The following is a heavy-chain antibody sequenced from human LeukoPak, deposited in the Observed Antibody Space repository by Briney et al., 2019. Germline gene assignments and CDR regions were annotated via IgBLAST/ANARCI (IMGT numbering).Heavy chain of an antibody. CDR3: AKDKHPDFWSGYSEYYFDY. J-gene: IGHJ4*02. CDR1: GFTFSSYE. V-gene: IGHV3-48*03. CDR2: ISSSGSTI. Sequence: PGGSLRLSCAASGFTFSSYEMNWVRQAPGKGLEWVSYISSSGSTIYYADSVKGRFTISRDNAKNSLYLQMNSLRAEDMALYYCAKDKHPDFWSGYSEYYFDYWGQGTLVTVSS. D-gene: IGHD3-3*01.